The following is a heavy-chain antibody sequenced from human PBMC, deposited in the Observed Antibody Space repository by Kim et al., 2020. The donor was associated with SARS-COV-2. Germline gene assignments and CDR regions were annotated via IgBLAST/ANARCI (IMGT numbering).Heavy chain of an antibody. CDR2: ISWDGGST. V-gene: IGHV3-43*01. CDR3: AKGSTPEIVPYYFDY. CDR1: GFTFDDYT. D-gene: IGHD3-22*01. J-gene: IGHJ4*02. Sequence: GGSLRLSCAASGFTFDDYTMHWVRQAPGKGLEWVSLISWDGGSTYYADSVKGRFTISRDNSKNSLYLQMNSLRTEDTALYYCAKGSTPEIVPYYFDYWGQGTLVTVSS.